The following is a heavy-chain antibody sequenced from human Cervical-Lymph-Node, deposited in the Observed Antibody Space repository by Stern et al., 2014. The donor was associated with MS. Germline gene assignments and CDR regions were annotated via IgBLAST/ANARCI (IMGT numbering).Heavy chain of an antibody. CDR2: LNPSDGST. V-gene: IGHV1-46*01. Sequence: VQLVESGTEVKTPGASVKVSCEASGYTFISYYLHWVRQAPGQGLEWLGLLNPSDGSTTYAQKFQGRVAMTTDTSTNTAYMELFRLTSEDTAVYGMDIWGQGTTVTVSS. CDR1: GYTFISYY. CDR3: DI. J-gene: IGHJ6*02.